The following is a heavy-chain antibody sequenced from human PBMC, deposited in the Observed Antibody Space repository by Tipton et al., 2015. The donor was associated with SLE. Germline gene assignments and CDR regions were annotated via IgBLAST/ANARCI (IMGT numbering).Heavy chain of an antibody. CDR3: ARDSSDWYWSGYFDL. CDR2: ISTNGGST. V-gene: IGHV3-64*02. D-gene: IGHD6-19*01. J-gene: IGHJ2*01. CDR1: GFTFSGFV. Sequence: SLRLSCAASGFTFSGFVMHWVRQAPGKGLEYVSAISTNGGSTYYADSVKGRFTISRDNSKNTLYLQMGSLRAEDMAVYYCARDSSDWYWSGYFDLWGRGTLVTVSS.